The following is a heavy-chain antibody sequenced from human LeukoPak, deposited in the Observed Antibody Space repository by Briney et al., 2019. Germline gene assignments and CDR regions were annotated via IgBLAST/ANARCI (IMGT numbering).Heavy chain of an antibody. CDR1: GFTFSSYA. V-gene: IGHV3-30-3*01. D-gene: IGHD3-16*01. J-gene: IGHJ4*02. Sequence: GGSLRLSCAASGFTFSSYAMHWVRQAPGKGLEWVAVISYDGSNKYYADSVKGRFTISRDNSKNTLYLQMNSLRAEDTAVYYCARASRSYDPGFFDYWGQGTLVTVSS. CDR3: ARASRSYDPGFFDY. CDR2: ISYDGSNK.